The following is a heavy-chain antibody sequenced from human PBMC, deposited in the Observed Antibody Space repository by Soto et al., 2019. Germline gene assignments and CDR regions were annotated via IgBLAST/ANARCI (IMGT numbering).Heavy chain of an antibody. CDR2: IKSKTDGGTT. CDR3: TTGQDYGDYGIAY. J-gene: IGHJ4*02. CDR1: GFTFSNAW. V-gene: IGHV3-15*01. D-gene: IGHD4-17*01. Sequence: EVQLVESGGGLVKPGGSLRLSCAASGFTFSNAWMSWVRQAPGKGLEWVGRIKSKTDGGTTDYAAPVKGRFTISRDDSKNTLYLQMNSLKTEDTAVYYCTTGQDYGDYGIAYWGQGTLVTVSS.